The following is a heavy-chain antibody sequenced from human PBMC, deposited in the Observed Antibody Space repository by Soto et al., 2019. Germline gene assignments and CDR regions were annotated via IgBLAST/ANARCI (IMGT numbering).Heavy chain of an antibody. CDR1: GGSISSYY. J-gene: IGHJ6*02. CDR2: IYYSGST. Sequence: SETLSLTCTVSGGSISSYYWSWIRQPPGKGLEWIGYIYYSGSTNYNPSLKSRVTISVDTSKNQFSLKLSSVTAADTAVYYCARDLFGRCAYYGMDVWGQGTTVTVSS. D-gene: IGHD2-21*01. V-gene: IGHV4-59*01. CDR3: ARDLFGRCAYYGMDV.